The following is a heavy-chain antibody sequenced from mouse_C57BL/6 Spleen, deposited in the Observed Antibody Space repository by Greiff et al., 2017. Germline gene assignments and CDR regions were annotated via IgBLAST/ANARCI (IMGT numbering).Heavy chain of an antibody. D-gene: IGHD1-1*01. CDR3: ANYGSSPAWFAY. CDR1: GYTFTSYW. CDR2: IDPSDSYT. J-gene: IGHJ3*01. Sequence: QVQLQQPGAELVKPGASVKLSCKASGYTFTSYWMQWVKQRPGQGLEWIGEIDPSDSYTNYNPKFKGKATLTVDTSSSTAYMQLSSLTSADSAVYYCANYGSSPAWFAYWGQGTLVTVSA. V-gene: IGHV1-50*01.